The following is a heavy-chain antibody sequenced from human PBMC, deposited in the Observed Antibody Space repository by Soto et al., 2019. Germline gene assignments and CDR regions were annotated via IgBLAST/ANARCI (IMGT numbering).Heavy chain of an antibody. CDR1: GFTFSDYY. CDR2: ISSSGSTI. V-gene: IGHV3-11*01. CDR3: ARAWQGCSSTSCYFVY. D-gene: IGHD2-2*01. Sequence: GGSLRLSCAASGFTFSDYYMSWIRQAPGKGLEWVSYISSSGSTIYYADSVKGRFTISRDNAKNSLYLQMNSLRAEDTAVYYCARAWQGCSSTSCYFVYWGQGTLVTVFS. J-gene: IGHJ4*02.